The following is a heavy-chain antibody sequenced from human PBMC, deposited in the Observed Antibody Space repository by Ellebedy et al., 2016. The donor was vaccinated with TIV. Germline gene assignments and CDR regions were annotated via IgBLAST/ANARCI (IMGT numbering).Heavy chain of an antibody. CDR3: ARFAVPSFNGNYYNDAFDI. CDR1: GFIFTNYW. D-gene: IGHD1-26*01. J-gene: IGHJ3*02. V-gene: IGHV3-7*01. CDR2: IKQDGSET. Sequence: GESLKISCTTFGFIFTNYWMSWVRQAPGKVLEWVANIKQDGSETYYVDSVKGRFTISRDNAKKSVYLQMNSLRAEDMAVYYCARFAVPSFNGNYYNDAFDIWGQGTMVTVSS.